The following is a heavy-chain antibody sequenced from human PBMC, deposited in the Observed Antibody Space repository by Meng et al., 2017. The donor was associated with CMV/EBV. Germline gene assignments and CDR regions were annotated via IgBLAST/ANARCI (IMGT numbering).Heavy chain of an antibody. V-gene: IGHV4-59*01. D-gene: IGHD2-2*01. Sequence: QVQPLESGPGLVKPLETLSLTCTVSGGSISSYYWSWIRQPPGKGLEWIGYIYYSGSTNYNPSLKSRVTISVDTSKNQFSLKLSSVTAADTAVYYCASVGSTTPYFDYWGQGTLVTVSS. CDR3: ASVGSTTPYFDY. CDR2: IYYSGST. J-gene: IGHJ4*02. CDR1: GGSISSYY.